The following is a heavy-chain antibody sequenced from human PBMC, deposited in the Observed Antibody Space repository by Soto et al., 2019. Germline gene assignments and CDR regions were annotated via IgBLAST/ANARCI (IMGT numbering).Heavy chain of an antibody. J-gene: IGHJ5*02. CDR1: GYTFTSYG. V-gene: IGHV1-18*01. D-gene: IGHD2-15*01. CDR3: ARSPVKDCSGGSCRFDP. Sequence: QVQLVQSGDEVKKPGASVKVSCKASGYTFTSYGISWVRQAPGQGLEWMGWISAYNGNTNYAQKLQGRVTMTTDTSTSTAYMELRSLRSDDTAVYYCARSPVKDCSGGSCRFDPWGQGTLVSVSS. CDR2: ISAYNGNT.